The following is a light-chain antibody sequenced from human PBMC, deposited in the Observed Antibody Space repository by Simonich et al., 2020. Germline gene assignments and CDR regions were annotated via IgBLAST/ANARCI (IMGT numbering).Light chain of an antibody. V-gene: IGLV2-8*01. CDR1: SSDVGGYNY. CDR3: SSYAGSSTLV. CDR2: EVS. Sequence: QSALTQPPSASGSPGQSGTISCTGTSSDVGGYNYVSCYQQHPGKAPKPMIYEVSKRPSGVPVRFSGSKSGNTASLTCSGLQAEDEADYYCSSYAGSSTLVFGGGTKLTVL. J-gene: IGLJ2*01.